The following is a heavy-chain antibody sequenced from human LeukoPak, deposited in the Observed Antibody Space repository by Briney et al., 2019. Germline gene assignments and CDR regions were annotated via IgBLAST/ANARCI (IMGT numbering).Heavy chain of an antibody. CDR2: IEKDGSEN. Sequence: GGSLRLSCAAPGFTFSNHWMTWVRQAPGKGLERVANIEKDGSENYYVDSVKGRFTISRDNAKNSVYLQMNSLRAEDTGVYYCARDGIAAAFDAFDIWGQGTMVTVSS. D-gene: IGHD6-13*01. CDR3: ARDGIAAAFDAFDI. CDR1: GFTFSNHW. V-gene: IGHV3-7*01. J-gene: IGHJ3*02.